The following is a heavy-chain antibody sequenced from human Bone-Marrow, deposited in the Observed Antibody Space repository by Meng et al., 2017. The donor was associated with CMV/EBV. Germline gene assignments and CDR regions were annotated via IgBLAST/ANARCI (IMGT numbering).Heavy chain of an antibody. D-gene: IGHD3-3*01. J-gene: IGHJ6*02. CDR1: GFTFGDYA. Sequence: GESLKISCTASGFTFGDYAMSWVRQAPGKGLEWVGFIRSKAYGGTTEYAASVKGRFTISRDDSKSIAYLQMNSLKTEDTAVYYCTRDTAPILRFWEWLPNILYYYYYGMDVWGQGTTVTVSS. CDR2: IRSKAYGGTT. CDR3: TRDTAPILRFWEWLPNILYYYYYGMDV. V-gene: IGHV3-49*04.